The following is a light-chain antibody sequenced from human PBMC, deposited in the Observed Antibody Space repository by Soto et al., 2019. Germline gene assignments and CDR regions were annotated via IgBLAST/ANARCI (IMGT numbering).Light chain of an antibody. Sequence: QSALAQPASVSGSPGQSVTISCTGTSTDVGGHYYVSWYQHHPGKAPRLIIHDVTDRPSGVSHRFSASKSGNTASLTISRLQTEDEAYYYCTSYTSTSSYVAFGGGTKVTVL. V-gene: IGLV2-14*01. J-gene: IGLJ2*01. CDR2: DVT. CDR3: TSYTSTSSYVA. CDR1: STDVGGHYY.